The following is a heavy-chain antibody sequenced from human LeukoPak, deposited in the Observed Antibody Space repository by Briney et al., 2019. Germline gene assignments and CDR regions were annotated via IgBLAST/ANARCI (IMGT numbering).Heavy chain of an antibody. CDR1: GGSISSSSYY. Sequence: PSETLSLTCTVSGGSISSSSYYWGWIRQPPGKGLEWIGEINHSGSTNYNPSLKSRVTISVDTSKNQFSLKLSSVTAADTAVYYCARGGNNCSGGSCYSVATDYWGQGTLVTVSS. CDR3: ARGGNNCSGGSCYSVATDY. D-gene: IGHD2-15*01. CDR2: INHSGST. V-gene: IGHV4-39*07. J-gene: IGHJ4*02.